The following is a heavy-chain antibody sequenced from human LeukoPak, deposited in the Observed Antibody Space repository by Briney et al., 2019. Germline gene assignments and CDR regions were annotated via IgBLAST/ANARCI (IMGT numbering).Heavy chain of an antibody. J-gene: IGHJ2*01. D-gene: IGHD3-10*01. CDR2: IRRKPDNYAT. CDR3: TRRSYGSGSFNWYFDP. Sequence: GGSLRLSCAASGFTFSGSSIHWVRQASGKGLEWIGRIRRKPDNYATAYDASVKGRFTISRDDSKNTAYLEMNSLKTEDTAVYYCTRRSYGSGSFNWYFDPWGRGTLVTVSS. CDR1: GFTFSGSS. V-gene: IGHV3-73*01.